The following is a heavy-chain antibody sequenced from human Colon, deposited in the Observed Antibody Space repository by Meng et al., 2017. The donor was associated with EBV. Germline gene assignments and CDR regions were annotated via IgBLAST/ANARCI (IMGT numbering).Heavy chain of an antibody. D-gene: IGHD6-19*01. V-gene: IGHV7-4-1*02. CDR1: GYTFTRYP. J-gene: IGHJ4*02. CDR2: ISTNTGNP. CDR3: GTLKYTSGFYGPAY. Sequence: VYSGVDLKKPGASVKVSCKASGYTFTRYPMNWVRQAPGQGLEWMGWISTNTGNPTYAQGFTGRFVFSVDTSVSTAYLQISSLKAEDTAVYYCGTLKYTSGFYGPAYWGQGALVTVSS.